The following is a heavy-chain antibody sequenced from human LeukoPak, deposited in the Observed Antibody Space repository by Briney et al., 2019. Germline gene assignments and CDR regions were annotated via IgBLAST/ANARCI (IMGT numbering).Heavy chain of an antibody. V-gene: IGHV3-30*02. CDR2: IRYDGSNK. D-gene: IGHD3-16*01. CDR1: GFTFSSYG. CDR3: ARICGSYDYYYYLDV. J-gene: IGHJ6*03. Sequence: GGSLRLSCAASGFTFSSYGMYWVRQAPGKGLEWVAFIRYDGSNKYYADSVKGRFTVSRDNSKNTLFLQMNSLRAEDTAVYYCARICGSYDYYYYLDVWGKGTTVTVSS.